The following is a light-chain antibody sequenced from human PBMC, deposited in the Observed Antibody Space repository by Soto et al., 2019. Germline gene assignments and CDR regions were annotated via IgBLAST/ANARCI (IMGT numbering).Light chain of an antibody. CDR2: GAS. CDR1: QSVRSH. V-gene: IGKV3-15*01. J-gene: IGKJ5*01. Sequence: IVMTQSPATLSVSPGEGVTLSCRASQSVRSHLAWYQQKPGQPPRLPIYGASTRATGIPARFSGSGFGTEFTLTISSLQSEDFAVYYCQHYKNWPLFGQGTRLEI. CDR3: QHYKNWPL.